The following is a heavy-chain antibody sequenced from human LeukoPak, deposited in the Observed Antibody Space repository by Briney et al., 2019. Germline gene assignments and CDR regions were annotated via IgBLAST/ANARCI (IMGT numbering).Heavy chain of an antibody. J-gene: IGHJ4*02. V-gene: IGHV1-69*05. CDR2: IIPILGTG. CDR1: GGTFSNYA. D-gene: IGHD1-26*01. CDR3: ARDLYSGSYYD. Sequence: SVKVSCNASGGTFSNYAFSWVRQAPGQGLEWMGGIIPILGTGNYAQKFQGRVTITTDESTSTAYMELSSLSSEDTAVYYCARDLYSGSYYDWGQGTLITVSS.